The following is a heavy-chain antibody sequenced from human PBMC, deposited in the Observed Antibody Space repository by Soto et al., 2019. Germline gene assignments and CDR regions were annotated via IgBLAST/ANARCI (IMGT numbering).Heavy chain of an antibody. J-gene: IGHJ3*02. Sequence: SETLSLTCSVSGASIRIGGFSWNWIRQHPGKGLEWIGSIYDSGATYYSPSLKSRVTISVDTSKNRFSLKLSSVTAADTAVYYCAKENWNLDRAFDIWGQGKMVT. CDR1: GASIRIGGFS. V-gene: IGHV4-31*03. D-gene: IGHD1-1*01. CDR2: IYDSGAT. CDR3: AKENWNLDRAFDI.